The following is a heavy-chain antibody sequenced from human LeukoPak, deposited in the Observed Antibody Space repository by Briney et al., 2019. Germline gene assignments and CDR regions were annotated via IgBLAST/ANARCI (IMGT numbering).Heavy chain of an antibody. Sequence: ASVKVSCKVSGYTLTELSMHWVRQAPGKGLEWMGGFDPEDGETIYAQKFQGRVTMTTDTSTSTAYMELRSLRSDDTAVYYCARVEKGGPLGYCSSTSCTDAFDIWGQGTMATVSS. CDR3: ARVEKGGPLGYCSSTSCTDAFDI. V-gene: IGHV1-24*01. CDR2: FDPEDGET. D-gene: IGHD2-2*01. CDR1: GYTLTELS. J-gene: IGHJ3*02.